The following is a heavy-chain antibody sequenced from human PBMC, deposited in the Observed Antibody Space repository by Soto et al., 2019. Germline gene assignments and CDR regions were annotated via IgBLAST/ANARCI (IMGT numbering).Heavy chain of an antibody. J-gene: IGHJ6*02. Sequence: SETLSLTCAVYGGSFSGYYWSWIRQPPGKGLEWIGEINHSGSTNYNPSLKSRVTISVDTSKNQFSLKLSSVTAADTAVYYCAREQWLVRRRFYYGMDVWGQGTTVTVS. V-gene: IGHV4-34*01. D-gene: IGHD6-19*01. CDR1: GGSFSGYY. CDR2: INHSGST. CDR3: AREQWLVRRRFYYGMDV.